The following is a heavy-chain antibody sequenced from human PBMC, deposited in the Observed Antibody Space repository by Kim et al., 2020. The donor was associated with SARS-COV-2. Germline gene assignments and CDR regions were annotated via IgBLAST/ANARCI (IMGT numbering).Heavy chain of an antibody. CDR3: AKDRSVYMITFEGAPGGLDV. J-gene: IGHJ6*02. CDR1: GFSFNNFG. V-gene: IGHV3-30*18. D-gene: IGHD3-16*01. CDR2: IKYDGSKK. Sequence: GGSLRLSCAASGFSFNNFGMHWVRQAPGKGLEWVALIKYDGSKKYYADSLKGRFTISRDNAKNTLYLQMNSLRAEDTAVYYCAKDRSVYMITFEGAPGGLDVWPEEPTVTVP.